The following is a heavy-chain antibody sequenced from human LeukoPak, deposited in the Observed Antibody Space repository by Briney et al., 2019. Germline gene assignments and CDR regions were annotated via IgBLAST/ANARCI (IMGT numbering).Heavy chain of an antibody. CDR1: GFTFSSYW. J-gene: IGHJ4*02. V-gene: IGHV3-30*03. CDR3: ATVVVTAIQDY. D-gene: IGHD2-21*02. CDR2: ISYDGSNK. Sequence: GGSLRLSCAASGFTFSSYWMSWVRQAPGKGLEWVAVISYDGSNKYYADSVKGRFTISRDNSKNTLYLQMNSLRAEDTAVYYCATVVVTAIQDYWGQGTLVTVSS.